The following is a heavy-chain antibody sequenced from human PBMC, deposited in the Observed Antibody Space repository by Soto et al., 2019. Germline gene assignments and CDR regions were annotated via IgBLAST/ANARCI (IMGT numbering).Heavy chain of an antibody. CDR3: ARSDWDDSSGYYFYYYYGMDV. V-gene: IGHV4-59*01. CDR2: IYYSGST. D-gene: IGHD3-22*01. Sequence: SETLSLTYTVSGGSISSYYWSWIRQPPGKGLEWIGYIYYSGSTNYNPSLKSRVTISVDTSKNQFSLKLSSVIAADTAVYYCARSDWDDSSGYYFYYYYGMDVWGQGTTVTVSS. J-gene: IGHJ6*02. CDR1: GGSISSYY.